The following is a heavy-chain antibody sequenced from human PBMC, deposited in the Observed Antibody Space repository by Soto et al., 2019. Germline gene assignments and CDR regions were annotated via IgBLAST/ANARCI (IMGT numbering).Heavy chain of an antibody. Sequence: QVQLVQSGAEVKKPGSSVKVSCKASGGTFSSYAISWVRQAPGQGLEWMGGIIPIFGTANYAQKFQGRVTITADESTRTAYMELSSLQAEDTAVYYCARDPSCSGGSCYYYGMDVWGQGTTVAVSS. CDR3: ARDPSCSGGSCYYYGMDV. V-gene: IGHV1-69*12. CDR2: IIPIFGTA. D-gene: IGHD2-15*01. CDR1: GGTFSSYA. J-gene: IGHJ6*02.